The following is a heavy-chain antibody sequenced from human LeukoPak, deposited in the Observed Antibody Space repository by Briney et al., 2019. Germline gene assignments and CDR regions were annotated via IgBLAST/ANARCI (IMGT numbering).Heavy chain of an antibody. CDR2: INPSGGST. V-gene: IGHV1-46*01. CDR1: GYTFTSYH. J-gene: IGHJ5*02. CDR3: ARKYCSDGSCYNSRGWFDP. Sequence: ASVKVSCKASGYTFTSYHMHWVRQAPGQGLEWMGIINPSGGSTNYAQRFRGRVTMTRDMSTGTVYMELSSLTSEDTAVYYCARKYCSDGSCYNSRGWFDPWGQGTLVTVSS. D-gene: IGHD2-15*01.